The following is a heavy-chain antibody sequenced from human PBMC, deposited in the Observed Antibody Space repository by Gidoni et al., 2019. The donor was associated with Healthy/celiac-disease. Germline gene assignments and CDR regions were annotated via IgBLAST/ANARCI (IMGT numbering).Heavy chain of an antibody. Sequence: QVQLVESGGGVVQPGRSLRLSCEASGLPFRRYGMHWVRQAPGKGLEWVAVISYDGSNKYYADSVKGRFTISRDNSKNTLYLQMNSLRAEDTAVYYCAKDTPLNYYDSSGYFSHPDYWGQGTLVTVSS. J-gene: IGHJ4*02. CDR2: ISYDGSNK. V-gene: IGHV3-30*18. D-gene: IGHD3-22*01. CDR3: AKDTPLNYYDSSGYFSHPDY. CDR1: GLPFRRYG.